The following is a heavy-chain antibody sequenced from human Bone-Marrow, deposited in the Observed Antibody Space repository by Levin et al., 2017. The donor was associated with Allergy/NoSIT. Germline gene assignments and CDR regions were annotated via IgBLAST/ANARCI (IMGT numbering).Heavy chain of an antibody. Sequence: SVKVSCKASGGTFDNYGISWVRQAPGQGLEWVGGIIPIFGTPNYARKFQDRVTISAVESTSTAYLELYRLTSEDTGVYFCARGFTMVRGVIGKNLYFDLWGRGTLVTVSS. D-gene: IGHD3-10*01. CDR2: IIPIFGTP. CDR1: GGTFDNYG. J-gene: IGHJ2*01. CDR3: ARGFTMVRGVIGKNLYFDL. V-gene: IGHV1-69*13.